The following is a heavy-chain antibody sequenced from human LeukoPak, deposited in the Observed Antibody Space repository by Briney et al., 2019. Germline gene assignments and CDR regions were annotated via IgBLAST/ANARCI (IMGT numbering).Heavy chain of an antibody. CDR2: ISGSGDVT. J-gene: IGHJ6*02. D-gene: IGHD3-9*01. CDR3: AKVNTDILDYYYYYGMDV. Sequence: GGSLRLSCAASGLTFSIFAMSWVRQPPGRGLEWVSAISGSGDVTYYADSVKGRFTISRDNFENTLDLQLNSLRAEDTAVYYCAKVNTDILDYYYYYGMDVWGRGTTVTVSS. V-gene: IGHV3-23*01. CDR1: GLTFSIFA.